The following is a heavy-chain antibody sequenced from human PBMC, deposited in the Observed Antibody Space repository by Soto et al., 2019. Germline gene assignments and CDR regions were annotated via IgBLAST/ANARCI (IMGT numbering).Heavy chain of an antibody. J-gene: IGHJ3*02. Sequence: SETLSLTCTVSCTSIGSSYWSWIRQSPGKGLEWVGFVHHSGSINSNPSLKSRLTMSVDTSKNQFSLKLSSVTAADTAVYYCARGYYDSRGQSNTFDIWGQGTMVTVSS. D-gene: IGHD3-22*01. CDR2: VHHSGSI. V-gene: IGHV4-59*01. CDR3: ARGYYDSRGQSNTFDI. CDR1: CTSIGSSY.